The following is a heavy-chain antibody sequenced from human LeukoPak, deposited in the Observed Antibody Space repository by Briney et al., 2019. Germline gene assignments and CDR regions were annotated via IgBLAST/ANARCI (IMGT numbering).Heavy chain of an antibody. CDR1: GYSIGSGYF. V-gene: IGHV4-38-2*01. CDR2: LYHSGIT. CDR3: ARHALFDSTGYYYVLDY. D-gene: IGHD3-22*01. Sequence: SEPLSLTCAVSGYSIGSGYFWGWIRQPPGMGPEWIGSLYHSGITYYNPSLKSRVTISMDTSKNQFSLKLTSVTAADTAVYYCARHALFDSTGYYYVLDYWGQGTLATVSS. J-gene: IGHJ4*02.